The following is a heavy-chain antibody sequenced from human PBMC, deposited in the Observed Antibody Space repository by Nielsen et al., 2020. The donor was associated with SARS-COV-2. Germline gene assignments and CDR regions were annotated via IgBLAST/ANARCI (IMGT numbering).Heavy chain of an antibody. J-gene: IGHJ4*02. D-gene: IGHD6-6*01. V-gene: IGHV3-21*06. Sequence: GESLKISCVGSGFTFSSYSINWVRQAPGKGLEWVSSISSSGSYIYYADSMKGRFTISRDNAKDSVFLQMNSLRADDTAVYYCARGGYRSSSAEFHYWGQGTLVTVSS. CDR2: ISSSGSYI. CDR1: GFTFSSYS. CDR3: ARGGYRSSSAEFHY.